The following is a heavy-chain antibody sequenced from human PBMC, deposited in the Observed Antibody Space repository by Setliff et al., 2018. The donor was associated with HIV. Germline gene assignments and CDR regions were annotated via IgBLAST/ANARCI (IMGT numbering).Heavy chain of an antibody. CDR1: GGTFSSYA. Sequence: GASVKVSCKASGGTFSSYAISWVRQAPGQGLEWMGGIIPIFGTANYAQKFQGRVTITADESTSTAYMELSSLRSEDTAVYYCARGFMSIRVLTPFDYWGQGTLVTVSS. CDR3: ARGFMSIRVLTPFDY. D-gene: IGHD2-8*01. V-gene: IGHV1-69*13. J-gene: IGHJ4*02. CDR2: IIPIFGTA.